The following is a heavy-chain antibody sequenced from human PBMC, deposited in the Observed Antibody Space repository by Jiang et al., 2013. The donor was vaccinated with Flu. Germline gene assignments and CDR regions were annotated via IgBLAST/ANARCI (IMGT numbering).Heavy chain of an antibody. CDR3: ASGPHYGDYRTPFYTDGMDV. V-gene: IGHV1-3*01. D-gene: IGHD4-17*01. J-gene: IGHJ6*02. CDR2: INGGNGNT. Sequence: SGAEVKKPEASVKVSCRGSGYTFSDFGMHWVRQAPGQGLEWMGWINGGNGNTKYSQKFQGRVSIFRDTSANIAYMELSSLRSEDTAVYFCASGPHYGDYRTPFYTDGMDVWGQGTTVSV. CDR1: GYTFSDFG.